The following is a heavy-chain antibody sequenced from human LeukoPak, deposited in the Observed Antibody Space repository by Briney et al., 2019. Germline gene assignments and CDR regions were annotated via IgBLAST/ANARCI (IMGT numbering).Heavy chain of an antibody. J-gene: IGHJ1*01. CDR3: ARDLDDYNDFPPIFQY. Sequence: PGGSLRLSCAASGFTFTDYYMSWIRQAPGKGLEWVSYITNSGTTIYYADSVKGRFITSRDNSKNTLYLQMNSLRVEDTAVYYCARDLDDYNDFPPIFQYWGQGTQVIVSS. CDR1: GFTFTDYY. D-gene: IGHD5-24*01. V-gene: IGHV3-11*01. CDR2: ITNSGTTI.